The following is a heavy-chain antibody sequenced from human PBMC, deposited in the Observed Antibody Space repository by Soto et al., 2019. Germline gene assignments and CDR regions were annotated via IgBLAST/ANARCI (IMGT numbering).Heavy chain of an antibody. V-gene: IGHV3-33*01. Sequence: GGSLRLSCTASGFTFSSYGMHWVRQAPGKGLEWVAVIWYDGSNKYYADSVKGRFTISRDNSENTLYLQMNSLRAEDTAVYYCARGYSSSWYQVGYYYGMDVWGQGTTVTVSS. D-gene: IGHD6-13*01. CDR1: GFTFSSYG. CDR3: ARGYSSSWYQVGYYYGMDV. J-gene: IGHJ6*02. CDR2: IWYDGSNK.